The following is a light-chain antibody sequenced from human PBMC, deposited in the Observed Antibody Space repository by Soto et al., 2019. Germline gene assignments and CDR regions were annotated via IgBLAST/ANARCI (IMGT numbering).Light chain of an antibody. CDR3: QKYDTVPWA. CDR1: QRISGY. J-gene: IGKJ1*01. Sequence: DIVLTQSPATLSLSPGQRATLSCRASQRISGYLAWYQQKPGQAPRLLIYDASNRATGIPVRFSGSGSGTDYTLTVSSLEPEDFATYYCQKYDTVPWAFGQGTKVDIK. CDR2: DAS. V-gene: IGKV3-11*01.